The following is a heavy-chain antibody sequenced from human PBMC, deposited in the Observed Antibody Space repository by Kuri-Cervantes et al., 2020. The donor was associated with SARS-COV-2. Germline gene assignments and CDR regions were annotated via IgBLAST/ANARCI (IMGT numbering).Heavy chain of an antibody. Sequence: GGSLRLSCAASGFTFSSHGMHWVRQAPGKGLEWLAVMSYDGKIRYNADSDKGRFFISRDSSTNTLFLQMNNLRPEDTAVYYCARDGNDCSGSTCYYYYYYYGMDVWGQGTTVTCYS. CDR3: ARDGNDCSGSTCYYYYYYYGMDV. CDR2: MSYDGKIR. J-gene: IGHJ6*01. CDR1: GFTFSSHG. D-gene: IGHD2-2*01. V-gene: IGHV3-30*03.